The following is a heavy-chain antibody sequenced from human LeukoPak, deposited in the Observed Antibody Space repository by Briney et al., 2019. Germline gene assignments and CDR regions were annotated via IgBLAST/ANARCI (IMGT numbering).Heavy chain of an antibody. CDR3: ARHVWVPSYYYYGMDV. J-gene: IGHJ6*02. V-gene: IGHV5-51*01. D-gene: IGHD1-26*01. CDR2: IYPGGSDT. CDR1: GYSFTSYW. Sequence: GESLKISCKGSGYSFTSYWIGWVRQMPGKGLEWMGIIYPGGSDTRYSPSFQGQVTISADKSISTAYLQWSSLKASDTAMYYCARHVWVPSYYYYGMDVWGQGTTVTVSS.